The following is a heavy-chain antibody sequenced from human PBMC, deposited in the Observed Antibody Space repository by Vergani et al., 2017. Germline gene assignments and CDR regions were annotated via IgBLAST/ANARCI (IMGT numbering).Heavy chain of an antibody. V-gene: IGHV3-30*18. D-gene: IGHD6-13*01. CDR1: GFTFSSYG. J-gene: IGHJ4*02. CDR2: ISYDGSNK. CDR3: ANLYPRYSSSWFFDY. Sequence: QVQLVESGGGVVQPGRSLRLSCAASGFTFSSYGMHWVRQAPGKGLEWVAVISYDGSNKYYADSVKGRFTISRDNSKNTLYLQMNSLRAEDTAVYYCANLYPRYSSSWFFDYWGQGTLVTVSP.